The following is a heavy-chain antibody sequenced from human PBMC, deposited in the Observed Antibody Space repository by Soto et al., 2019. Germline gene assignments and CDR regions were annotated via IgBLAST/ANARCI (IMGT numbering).Heavy chain of an antibody. CDR3: AHNRLGSGSYSWYFDL. CDR1: GFSLSTSGVG. D-gene: IGHD3-10*01. CDR2: IYWDDDK. Sequence: QITLKESGPTLVKPTQTLTLTCTFSGFSLSTSGVGVGWIRQPPGKALEWLALIYWDDDKRYSPSLKSRLTINKDTSKSQVVLTMTNMDPVDTATYYCAHNRLGSGSYSWYFDLWGRGTLVTVSS. J-gene: IGHJ2*01. V-gene: IGHV2-5*02.